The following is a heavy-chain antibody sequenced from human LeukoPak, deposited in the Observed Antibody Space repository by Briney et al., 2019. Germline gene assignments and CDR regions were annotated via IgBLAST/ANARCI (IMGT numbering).Heavy chain of an antibody. D-gene: IGHD6-13*01. CDR3: AEDIAAAATLDY. Sequence: PGGSLRLSCAASRFTFSSYAMSWVRQAPGKGLEWVSAISGSGGSTYYADSVKGRFTISRDNSKNTLYLQMNSLRAEDTAVYYCAEDIAAAATLDYWGQGTLDTVSS. V-gene: IGHV3-23*01. CDR1: RFTFSSYA. J-gene: IGHJ4*02. CDR2: ISGSGGST.